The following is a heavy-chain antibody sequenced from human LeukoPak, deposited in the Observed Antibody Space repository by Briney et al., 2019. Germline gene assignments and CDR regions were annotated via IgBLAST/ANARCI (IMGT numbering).Heavy chain of an antibody. J-gene: IGHJ3*02. CDR3: AKASLTGYYVGADAFDI. CDR1: GFTFSSSE. CDR2: IDTTGTTI. Sequence: QPGGSLRLSCAASGFTFSSSEMNWVRQAPGKGLEWVSYIDTTGTTIYYADSVKGRFTFTRDNSKKSVYLQMNSLRDEDTAVYYCAKASLTGYYVGADAFDIWGQGTKITVSS. V-gene: IGHV3-48*03. D-gene: IGHD3-9*01.